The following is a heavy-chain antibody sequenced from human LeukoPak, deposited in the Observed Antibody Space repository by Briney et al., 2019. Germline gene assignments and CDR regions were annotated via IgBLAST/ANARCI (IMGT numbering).Heavy chain of an antibody. V-gene: IGHV3-7*01. Sequence: GGSLTLSCAASGFSFSDYWMTWLRQAPGKGLEWVAYIKQDGSERYYMDSVKGRFTISRDNAKNSLYLQMNSLRAEDTAVYYCAREGYNYVWGSYPDCWGQGTLVTVSS. D-gene: IGHD3-16*01. CDR2: IKQDGSER. CDR1: GFSFSDYW. CDR3: AREGYNYVWGSYPDC. J-gene: IGHJ4*02.